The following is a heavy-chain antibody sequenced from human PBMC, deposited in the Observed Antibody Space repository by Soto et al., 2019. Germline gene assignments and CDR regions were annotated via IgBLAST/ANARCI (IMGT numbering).Heavy chain of an antibody. J-gene: IGHJ3*02. CDR1: GGSFSGYY. CDR3: ARGNGVVIIRVADAFDI. CDR2: INHSGST. Sequence: SETLSLTCAVYGGSFSGYYWSWIRQPPGKGLEWIGEINHSGSTNYNPSLKSRVTISVDTSKNQFSLKLSSVTAADTAVYYCARGNGVVIIRVADAFDILCQGTMVTVSS. V-gene: IGHV4-34*01. D-gene: IGHD3-3*01.